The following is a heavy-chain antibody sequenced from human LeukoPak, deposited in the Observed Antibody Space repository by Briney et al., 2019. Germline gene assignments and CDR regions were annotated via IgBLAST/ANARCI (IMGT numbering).Heavy chain of an antibody. CDR1: GGSISSGSYY. Sequence: PSETLSLTCTVSGGSISSGSYYWSWIRPPAGQGLEWIGRNYTSRSTNYNPSIKRRITISVDTSKNQFSLKLSPVTAADTAVYYCAIRGDAFEIWGQGTMVTVSS. CDR2: NYTSRST. V-gene: IGHV4-61*02. J-gene: IGHJ3*02. CDR3: AIRGDAFEI.